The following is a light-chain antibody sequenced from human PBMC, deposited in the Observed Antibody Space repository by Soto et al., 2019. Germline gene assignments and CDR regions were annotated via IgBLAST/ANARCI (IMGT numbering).Light chain of an antibody. J-gene: IGKJ2*01. Sequence: EIVLTQSPGTLSLSPGERATLSCRASQSVSSSYLAWYQQKPGQAPRLLIYGASSRATGTPDRFSGSGSGTDFTLTISRLEPEDFVVYSCQQYGSSPRTFGQGTKLEIK. CDR1: QSVSSSY. V-gene: IGKV3-20*01. CDR2: GAS. CDR3: QQYGSSPRT.